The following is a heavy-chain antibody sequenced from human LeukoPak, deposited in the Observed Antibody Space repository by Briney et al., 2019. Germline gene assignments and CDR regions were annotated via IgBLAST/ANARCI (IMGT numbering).Heavy chain of an antibody. V-gene: IGHV4-39*02. CDR3: ARESPYYDFWSGYSYYYYMDV. J-gene: IGHJ6*03. Sequence: SETLSLTCTVSGGSISSSNYYWGWIRQPPGKGLEWIGSIYYSGSTFYNPSLKSRVTIFVDTSKNQLSLKLSSVTAADTAVYYCARESPYYDFWSGYSYYYYMDVWGKGTTVTVSS. CDR2: IYYSGST. CDR1: GGSISSSNYY. D-gene: IGHD3-3*01.